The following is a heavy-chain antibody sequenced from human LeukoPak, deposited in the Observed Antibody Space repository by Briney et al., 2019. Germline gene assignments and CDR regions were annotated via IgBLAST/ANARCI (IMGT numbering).Heavy chain of an antibody. D-gene: IGHD6-13*01. J-gene: IGHJ4*02. V-gene: IGHV3-30*18. CDR1: GFTFSSYG. Sequence: GGSLRLSCAASGFTFSSYGMHWVRQAPGKGLEWVAVISYDGSNKYYADSVKGRFTISRDNSKNTLYLQMNSLRAEDTAVYYCAKDHSSSWSDYFDYWGQGTLVTVSS. CDR3: AKDHSSSWSDYFDY. CDR2: ISYDGSNK.